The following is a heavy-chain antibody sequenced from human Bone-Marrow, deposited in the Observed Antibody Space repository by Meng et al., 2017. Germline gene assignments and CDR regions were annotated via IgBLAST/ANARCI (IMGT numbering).Heavy chain of an antibody. Sequence: SCTVSGGSISSSSYYWGWIRQPPGKGLEWIGSIYYSGSTYYNPSLKSRVTISVDTSKNQFSLKLSSVTAADTAVYYCARVPRPLWFGELSWVYYYYGMDVWGQGTTVTVSS. V-gene: IGHV4-39*07. CDR3: ARVPRPLWFGELSWVYYYYGMDV. J-gene: IGHJ6*02. D-gene: IGHD3-10*01. CDR1: GGSISSSSYY. CDR2: IYYSGST.